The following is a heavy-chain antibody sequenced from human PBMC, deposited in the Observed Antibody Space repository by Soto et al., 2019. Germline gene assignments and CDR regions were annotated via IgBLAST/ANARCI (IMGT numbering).Heavy chain of an antibody. J-gene: IGHJ3*02. CDR3: AKYGIVVVIAILPPDAFDI. V-gene: IGHV3-23*01. D-gene: IGHD2-21*01. CDR1: GFTFSSYA. Sequence: EVQLLESGGGLVQPGGSLRLSCAASGFTFSSYAMSWVRQAPGKGLEWVSAISGSGGSTYYADSVKGRFTISRDNSKNTLYLQMNSLRAEDTAVYYCAKYGIVVVIAILPPDAFDICGQGTMVTVSS. CDR2: ISGSGGST.